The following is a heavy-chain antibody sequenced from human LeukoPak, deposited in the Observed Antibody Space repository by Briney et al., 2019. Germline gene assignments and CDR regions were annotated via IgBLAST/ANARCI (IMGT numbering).Heavy chain of an antibody. CDR3: ARVIWELIYDGFGV. Sequence: ASVKVSCKTFGYTFTAYYMHWVRQAPGQGLEWMGWINPYSGGTKYAQKFQGRVTMTSDTSISTAYMELSRLRSDDTAVYYCARVIWELIYDGFGVWGQGTMVTVSS. V-gene: IGHV1-2*02. CDR2: INPYSGGT. D-gene: IGHD1-26*01. J-gene: IGHJ3*01. CDR1: GYTFTAYY.